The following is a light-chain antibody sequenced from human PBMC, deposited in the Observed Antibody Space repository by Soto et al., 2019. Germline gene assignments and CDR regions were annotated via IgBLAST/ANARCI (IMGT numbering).Light chain of an antibody. CDR2: DAS. J-gene: IGKJ4*01. CDR3: QQRSNGLT. Sequence: EIVLTQSPATLSLSPGERATRSCRASQSVSSYLAWYQQKPGQAPRLLIYDASNRSTGIPARFSGSGSGTDFTLTISSQEPEDFAVYYCQQRSNGLTFGGGTKGEI. CDR1: QSVSSY. V-gene: IGKV3-11*01.